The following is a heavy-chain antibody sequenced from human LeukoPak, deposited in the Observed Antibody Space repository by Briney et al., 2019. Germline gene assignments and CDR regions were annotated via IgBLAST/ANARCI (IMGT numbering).Heavy chain of an antibody. V-gene: IGHV3-21*01. CDR2: ISSSSSYI. Sequence: GGSLRLSCAASGFTFSRYSMNWVRQAPGKGLEWVSSISSSSSYIYYADSVKGRFTISRDNAKNSLYLQMNSLRAEDTAVYYCARGWFGALLPDYWGQGTLVTVSS. CDR3: ARGWFGALLPDY. CDR1: GFTFSRYS. D-gene: IGHD3-10*01. J-gene: IGHJ4*02.